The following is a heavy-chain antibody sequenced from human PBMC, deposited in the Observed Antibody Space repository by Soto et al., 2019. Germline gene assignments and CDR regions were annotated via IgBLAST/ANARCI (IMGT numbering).Heavy chain of an antibody. CDR3: AKERATTTAFDY. D-gene: IGHD4-17*01. CDR1: GFTFSSYG. V-gene: IGHV3-30*18. Sequence: GGSLSLSCAASGFTFSSYGMHWVRQAPGKGLVWVSVINCDGSNKYYADSVKGRFTISRDNTKNTLFLQMNSLRAEDTAVYYCAKERATTTAFDYWGQGALVTVSS. CDR2: INCDGSNK. J-gene: IGHJ4*02.